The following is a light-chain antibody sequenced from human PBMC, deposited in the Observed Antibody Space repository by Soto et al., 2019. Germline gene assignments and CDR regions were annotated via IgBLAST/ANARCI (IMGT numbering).Light chain of an antibody. CDR1: QSVSSSY. CDR3: QQYGSSFPT. J-gene: IGKJ1*01. V-gene: IGKV3-20*01. CDR2: GAS. Sequence: IVLTQSPGTLSLSPGERATLSCRASQSVSSSYLAWYQQKPGQAPRLLIYGASSRATGIPDRFGGSGYGTDFTLTINTLEPEDFAVYYCQQYGSSFPTFGQGTKVEIK.